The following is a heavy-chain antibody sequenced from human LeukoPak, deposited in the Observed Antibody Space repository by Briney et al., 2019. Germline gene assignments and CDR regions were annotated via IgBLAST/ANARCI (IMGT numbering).Heavy chain of an antibody. Sequence: AGGSLRLSCAASGFTFSSYAMHWVRQAPGKGLEWVAVISYDGSNKYYANSVKGRFTISRDNSKNTPYLQMNSLRAEDTAVYYCAREGVLLWFGELLPNHFDYWGQGTLVTVSS. CDR3: AREGVLLWFGELLPNHFDY. J-gene: IGHJ4*02. CDR2: ISYDGSNK. D-gene: IGHD3-10*01. CDR1: GFTFSSYA. V-gene: IGHV3-30-3*01.